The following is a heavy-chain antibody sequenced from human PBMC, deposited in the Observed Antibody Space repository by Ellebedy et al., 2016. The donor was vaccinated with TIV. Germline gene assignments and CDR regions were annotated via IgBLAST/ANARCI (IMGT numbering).Heavy chain of an antibody. J-gene: IGHJ6*02. CDR2: VDPNSGIT. CDR1: GYTFTDYD. CDR3: ARVQRGSGWGSGHCYYGMDV. D-gene: IGHD6-19*01. Sequence: ASVKVSCKASGYTFTDYDINWVRQATGQGLEWMGWVDPNSGITGNDQKFQGRVTMTWNTSTGTVDMELSSLTSADPAVYFCARVQRGSGWGSGHCYYGMDVWGQGATVTVSS. V-gene: IGHV1-8*01.